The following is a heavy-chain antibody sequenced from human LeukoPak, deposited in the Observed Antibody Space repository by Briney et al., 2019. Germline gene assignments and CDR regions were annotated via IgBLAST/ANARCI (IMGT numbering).Heavy chain of an antibody. CDR1: GGSFSGYY. J-gene: IGHJ4*02. V-gene: IGHV4-34*01. CDR3: ARHNYSYGLSLFDY. CDR2: INHSGST. Sequence: PSETLSLTCAVYGGSFSGYYWSWIRQPPGKGLEWIGEINHSGSTNYNPSLKSRVTISVDTSKNQFSLKLSSVTAADTAVYYCARHNYSYGLSLFDYWGQGTLVTVSS. D-gene: IGHD5-18*01.